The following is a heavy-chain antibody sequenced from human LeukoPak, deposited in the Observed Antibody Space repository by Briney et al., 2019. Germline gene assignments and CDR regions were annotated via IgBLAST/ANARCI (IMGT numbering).Heavy chain of an antibody. CDR1: GGSISSYY. Sequence: SETLSLTCTVSGGSISSYYWSWIRQPPGKGLEWIGYIYYSGCTNYNPSLKSRVTISVDTSKNQFSLKLSSVTAADTAVYYCARERARAFDIWGQGTMVTVSS. CDR2: IYYSGCT. J-gene: IGHJ3*02. CDR3: ARERARAFDI. V-gene: IGHV4-59*01.